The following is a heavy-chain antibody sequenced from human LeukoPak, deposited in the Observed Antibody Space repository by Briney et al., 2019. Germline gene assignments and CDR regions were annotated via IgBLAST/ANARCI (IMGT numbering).Heavy chain of an antibody. D-gene: IGHD3-22*01. CDR3: ARGVPIVVITTPTRLQGNWFDP. CDR2: INHSGST. V-gene: IGHV4-34*01. Sequence: PSETLSLTCAVYGGSFSGYYWSWIRQPPGKGLEWIGEINHSGSTNYNPSLKSRVTISVDTSKNQFSLKLSSGTAADTAVYYCARGVPIVVITTPTRLQGNWFDPWGQGTLVTVSS. CDR1: GGSFSGYY. J-gene: IGHJ5*02.